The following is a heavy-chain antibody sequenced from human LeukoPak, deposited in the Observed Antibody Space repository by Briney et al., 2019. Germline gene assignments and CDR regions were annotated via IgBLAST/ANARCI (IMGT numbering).Heavy chain of an antibody. V-gene: IGHV1-46*01. J-gene: IGHJ4*02. CDR3: ARAPRGCSGGSCYYYFDY. Sequence: SGGSTSYAQKFQGRVTMTRNTSISTAYMELSSLRSEDAAVYYCARAPRGCSGGSCYYYFDYWGQGTLVTVSS. CDR2: SGGST. D-gene: IGHD2-15*01.